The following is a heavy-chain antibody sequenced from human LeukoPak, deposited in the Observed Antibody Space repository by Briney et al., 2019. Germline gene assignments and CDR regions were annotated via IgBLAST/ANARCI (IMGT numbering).Heavy chain of an antibody. D-gene: IGHD3-10*01. V-gene: IGHV4-39*01. CDR2: VYSSGST. CDR3: ARRSRSGFFDY. CDR1: GGSINSNTYY. Sequence: SETLSLTCAVSGGSINSNTYYWGWIRQPPGKGLEWIGSVYSSGSTFYNPSLERRVAISADTSRNQFSLRLSSVTAPDTAVYYCARRSRSGFFDYWGQGTLVTVSS. J-gene: IGHJ4*02.